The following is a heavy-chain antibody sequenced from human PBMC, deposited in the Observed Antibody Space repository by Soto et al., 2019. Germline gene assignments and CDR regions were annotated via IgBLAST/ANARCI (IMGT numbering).Heavy chain of an antibody. CDR2: ISPNSGDT. CDR3: AREMWTRSGPQNFFDY. V-gene: IGHV1-18*01. D-gene: IGHD6-25*01. CDR1: GYTFTSYG. Sequence: QVQLVQSEGEVKQPGASVGVSCKASGYTFTSYGISWVRHAPGQGLEWMGWISPNSGDTRYAQNLQGRVTMTTDTSTSTAYMELRSLTSDDTALYYCAREMWTRSGPQNFFDYWGQGALVTVSS. J-gene: IGHJ4*02.